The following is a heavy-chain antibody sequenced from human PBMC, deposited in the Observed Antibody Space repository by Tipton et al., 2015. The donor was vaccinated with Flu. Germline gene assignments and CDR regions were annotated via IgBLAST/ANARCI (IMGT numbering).Heavy chain of an antibody. D-gene: IGHD2-2*01. J-gene: IGHJ4*02. Sequence: TLSLTCIVSGYSISSRYYWGWIRQPPGKGLEWIGCVYHGGTTYYNPSLKSRVTISVDTSENQVSLKLKSVTAADTAVYYCARDPSLGMPDYFDSWGQGILVTASS. V-gene: IGHV4-38-2*02. CDR1: GYSISSRYY. CDR2: VYHGGTT. CDR3: ARDPSLGMPDYFDS.